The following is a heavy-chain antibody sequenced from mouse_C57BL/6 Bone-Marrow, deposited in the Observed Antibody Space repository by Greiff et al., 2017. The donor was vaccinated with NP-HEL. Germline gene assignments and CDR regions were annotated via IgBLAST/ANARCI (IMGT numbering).Heavy chain of an antibody. CDR3: ARGIISSSYVGFAD. D-gene: IGHD1-1*01. J-gene: IGHJ3*01. CDR1: GYTFTDYY. CDR2: INPYNGGT. V-gene: IGHV1-19*01. Sequence: VQLQQSGPVLVKPGASVKMSCKASGYTFTDYYMNWVKQSHGKSLEWIGVINPYNGGTSYNQKFKGKATLTVDKSSSTAYMELNSLTSEDSAVYYCARGIISSSYVGFADWGQGTLVTVSA.